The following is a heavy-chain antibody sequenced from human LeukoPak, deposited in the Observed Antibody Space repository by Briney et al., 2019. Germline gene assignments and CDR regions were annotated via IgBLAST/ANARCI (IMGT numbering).Heavy chain of an antibody. CDR2: IYYSGST. J-gene: IGHJ4*02. D-gene: IGHD5-18*01. V-gene: IGHV4-31*03. Sequence: PSETLSLTCTVSGGSISSGGYYWSWIRQHPRKGLEWIGYIYYSGSTYYNPSLKSRVTISVDTSKNQFSLKLSSVTAADTAVYYCARDDGYSHGYDYWGQGTLVTVSS. CDR3: ARDDGYSHGYDY. CDR1: GGSISSGGYY.